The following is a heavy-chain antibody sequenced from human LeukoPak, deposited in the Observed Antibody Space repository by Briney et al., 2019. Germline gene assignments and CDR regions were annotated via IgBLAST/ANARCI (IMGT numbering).Heavy chain of an antibody. J-gene: IGHJ4*02. CDR2: ISSSSGYI. Sequence: GGSLRLSCAASGFTFSSYNMNWVRQAPGKGLEWASSISSSSGYIYYADSLKGRFTISRDNAKSSLYLQMNSLRAEDTAVYYCARAPTFSGWFDYWGQGTLVTVSS. D-gene: IGHD6-19*01. V-gene: IGHV3-21*01. CDR3: ARAPTFSGWFDY. CDR1: GFTFSSYN.